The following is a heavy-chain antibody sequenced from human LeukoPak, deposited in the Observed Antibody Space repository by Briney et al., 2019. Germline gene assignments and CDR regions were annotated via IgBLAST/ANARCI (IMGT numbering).Heavy chain of an antibody. J-gene: IGHJ5*02. CDR2: INPDSGDT. Sequence: ASVKVSCKASGYTFNNYYIHWVRQAPGQGLEWMGWINPDSGDTNYAQKFQGRVTMTRDTSINTLYMELSRLTYDDTATSYCTREARAGNWFDPWGQGTLITVS. V-gene: IGHV1-2*02. CDR1: GYTFNNYY. D-gene: IGHD5-12*01. CDR3: TREARAGNWFDP.